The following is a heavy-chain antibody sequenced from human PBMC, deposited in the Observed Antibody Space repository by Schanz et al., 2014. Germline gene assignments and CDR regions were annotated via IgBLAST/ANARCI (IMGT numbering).Heavy chain of an antibody. CDR1: GFTFSTYA. Sequence: EVQLVESGGGLVKPGGSLRLSCAASGFTFSTYAMSWVRQAPGKGLEWVSVIYSGIGAYYADSVKGRFTISRDNSENTLYLQMNSLSADDTAVFYCAKGMGYCSGGTCYDYYYYGLDVWGQGTTVTDSS. CDR2: IYSGIGA. J-gene: IGHJ6*02. D-gene: IGHD2-15*01. V-gene: IGHV3-23*03. CDR3: AKGMGYCSGGTCYDYYYYGLDV.